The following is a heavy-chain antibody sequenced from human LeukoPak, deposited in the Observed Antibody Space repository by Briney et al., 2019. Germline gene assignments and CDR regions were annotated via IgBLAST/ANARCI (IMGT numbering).Heavy chain of an antibody. J-gene: IGHJ4*02. CDR1: GYTFTSYA. V-gene: IGHV7-4-1*02. D-gene: IGHD6-19*01. CDR2: INTNTGNP. CDR3: AREWQWVADY. Sequence: ASVKVSCKASGYTFTSYAMNWVRQAPGQGLEWMGWINTNTGNPTYAQGFTGRFVFSLDASVSTAYLQISDLKAEDSAVYYCAREWQWVADYWGQGTLVTVSS.